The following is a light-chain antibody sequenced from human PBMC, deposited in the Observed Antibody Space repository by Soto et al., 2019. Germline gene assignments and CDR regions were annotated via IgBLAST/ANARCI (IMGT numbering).Light chain of an antibody. Sequence: NFMLTQPHSVSESPGKTVNISCNRSSGSIASNYVQWYQQRPGSAPTTVIYEDHQRPSGVPDRFSGSIDTSSNSASLTISALETEDEADYYCQSYDGNSRVFGGGPKLTVL. CDR3: QSYDGNSRV. V-gene: IGLV6-57*03. CDR2: EDH. CDR1: SGSIASNY. J-gene: IGLJ3*02.